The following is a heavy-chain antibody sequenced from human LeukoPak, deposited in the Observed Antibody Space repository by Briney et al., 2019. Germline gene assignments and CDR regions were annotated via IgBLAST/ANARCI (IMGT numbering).Heavy chain of an antibody. CDR2: INPNSGDT. Sequence: ASVKVSCKASGYIFTGYYMHWVRQAPGQGLEWMGWINPNSGDTNYAQKFQGRVTMTRDTSISTAYMELSRLRSDDTAVYYCARSPVTDDFPLDYWGQGTLVTVSS. V-gene: IGHV1-2*02. D-gene: IGHD2/OR15-2a*01. CDR3: ARSPVTDDFPLDY. J-gene: IGHJ4*02. CDR1: GYIFTGYY.